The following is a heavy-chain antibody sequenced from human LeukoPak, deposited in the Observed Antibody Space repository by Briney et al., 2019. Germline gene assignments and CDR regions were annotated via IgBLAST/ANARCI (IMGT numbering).Heavy chain of an antibody. CDR1: GYSISSGYF. V-gene: IGHV4-38-2*02. D-gene: IGHD6-13*01. J-gene: IGHJ5*02. Sequence: SETLSLTCTVSGYSISSGYFWGWIRQSPGKGLEWIGSIYHSGSTYYSPSLKSRVTISVDTSKNQFSLKLSSVTAADTAVYYCARRIAAADSSGFGWFDPWGQGTLVTVSS. CDR2: IYHSGST. CDR3: ARRIAAADSSGFGWFDP.